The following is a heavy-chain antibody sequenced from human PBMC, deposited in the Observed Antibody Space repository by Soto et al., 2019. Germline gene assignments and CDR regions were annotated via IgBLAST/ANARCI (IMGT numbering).Heavy chain of an antibody. CDR1: GVTFSTSG. CDR2: IIPLFGTP. D-gene: IGHD2-21*01. J-gene: IGHJ4*03. CDR3: ARVSPSFCGGGNCYRLDSYFDS. V-gene: IGHV1-69*01. Sequence: QVQLVQSGAEVKKPGSSLKVSCKTSGVTFSTSGISWVRQGPGQGLEWMGGIIPLFGTPKYARKFQGRVSITADDSATTTYLELSGFSFDDTAIYYCARVSPSFCGGGNCYRLDSYFDSWGQGSQVVVSS.